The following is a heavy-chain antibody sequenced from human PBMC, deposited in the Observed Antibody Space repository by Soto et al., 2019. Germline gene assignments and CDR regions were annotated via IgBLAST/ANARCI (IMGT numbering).Heavy chain of an antibody. CDR3: TTDPTMIVVVISDY. CDR1: GFTFSNAW. Sequence: GGSLRLSCEASGFTFSNAWMNWVRQAPGKGLEWVGRIKSKTDGGTTDYAAPVKGRFTISRDDSKNTLYLQMNSLKTEDTAVYYCTTDPTMIVVVISDYWGQGTLVTVSS. CDR2: IKSKTDGGTT. V-gene: IGHV3-15*07. J-gene: IGHJ4*02. D-gene: IGHD3-22*01.